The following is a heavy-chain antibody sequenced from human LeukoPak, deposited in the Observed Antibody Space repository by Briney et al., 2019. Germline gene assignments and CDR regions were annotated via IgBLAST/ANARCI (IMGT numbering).Heavy chain of an antibody. Sequence: PSGTLSLTCTVSGGSINSSTYYWGWIRQPPGKGLEWIGYIYYSGNTYYNPSLKSRVTISVDTSKNQLSLKLSSVTAADTAVYYCARVPANYYDSSGYYYYFDYWGQGTLVTVSS. D-gene: IGHD3-22*01. CDR2: IYYSGNT. V-gene: IGHV4-30-4*08. CDR3: ARVPANYYDSSGYYYYFDY. CDR1: GGSINSSTYY. J-gene: IGHJ4*02.